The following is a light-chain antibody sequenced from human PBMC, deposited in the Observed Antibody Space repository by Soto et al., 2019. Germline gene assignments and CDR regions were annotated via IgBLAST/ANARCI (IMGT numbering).Light chain of an antibody. J-gene: IGLJ1*01. CDR1: SSDVGGYDY. CDR2: EVT. Sequence: QSALTQPPSASGSPGQSVTISCTGTSSDVGGYDYVSWYQQHPGKAPKLMIYEVTIRPSGVSERFSGSKSGNTASLTVSGLQAEDEADYYCSSYTGGNPSYVFGNGTKLTVL. V-gene: IGLV2-8*01. CDR3: SSYTGGNPSYV.